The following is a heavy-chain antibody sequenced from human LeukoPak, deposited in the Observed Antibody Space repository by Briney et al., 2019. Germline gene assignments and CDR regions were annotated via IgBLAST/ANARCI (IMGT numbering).Heavy chain of an antibody. D-gene: IGHD3-9*01. V-gene: IGHV3-7*01. CDR1: GFTFSSYW. CDR2: IKQDGSEK. CDR3: ARDVDDILTGYYRGYYFDY. Sequence: PGGSLRLSCAASGFTFSSYWMSWVRQAPGKGLEWVANIKQDGSEKYYVDSVKGRFTISRDNAKNSPYLQMNSLRAEDTAVYYCARDVDDILTGYYRGYYFDYWGQGTLVTVSS. J-gene: IGHJ4*02.